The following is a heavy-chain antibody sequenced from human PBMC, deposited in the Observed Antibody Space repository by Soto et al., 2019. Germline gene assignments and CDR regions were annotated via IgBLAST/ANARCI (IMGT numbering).Heavy chain of an antibody. CDR2: ISAYNGNT. CDR1: GYTFTSYG. J-gene: IGHJ4*02. CDR3: AREAGHEAAMVPPFDY. D-gene: IGHD5-18*01. Sequence: AASVKVSCKASGYTFTSYGISWVRQAPGQGLEWMGWISAYNGNTNYAQKLQGRVTMTTDTSTSTAYMELRSLRSDDTAVYYCAREAGHEAAMVPPFDYWGQGTLVTVSS. V-gene: IGHV1-18*01.